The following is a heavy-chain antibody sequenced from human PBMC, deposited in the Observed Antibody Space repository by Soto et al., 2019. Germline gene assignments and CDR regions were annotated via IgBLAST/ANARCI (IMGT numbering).Heavy chain of an antibody. D-gene: IGHD2-15*01. CDR1: VFPFSSYG. CDR2: IWYDGSNK. J-gene: IGHJ3*02. V-gene: IGHV3-33*01. Sequence: GGSLRLSCAASVFPFSSYGMHWVRQAPGKGLEWVAVIWYDGSNKYYADSVKGRFTISRDNSKNTLYLQMNSLRAEDTAVYYCARDLMVVAATSDAFDIWGQGTMVTVSS. CDR3: ARDLMVVAATSDAFDI.